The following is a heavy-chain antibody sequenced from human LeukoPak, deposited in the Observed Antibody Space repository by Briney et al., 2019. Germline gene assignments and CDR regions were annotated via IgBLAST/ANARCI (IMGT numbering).Heavy chain of an antibody. CDR2: IWYDGSNK. D-gene: IGHD3-10*01. Sequence: GRSLRLSCAASGFTFSSYGMHWVRQAPGKGLEWVAVIWYDGSNKYYADSVKGRFTISRDSSKNTLYLQMNSLRAEDTAVYYCARGFDSCITMVRGVIISPATPXLSYGMDVXXXXTTXTVSS. V-gene: IGHV3-33*01. J-gene: IGHJ6*02. CDR1: GFTFSSYG. CDR3: ARGFDSCITMVRGVIISPATPXLSYGMDV.